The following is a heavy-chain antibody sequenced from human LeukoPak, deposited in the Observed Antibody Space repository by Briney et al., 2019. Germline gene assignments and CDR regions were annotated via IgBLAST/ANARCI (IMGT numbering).Heavy chain of an antibody. CDR1: GGSISSGGYS. CDR2: IYHSGST. Sequence: PSETLSLTCAVSGGSISSGGYSWSWIRQPPGKGLEWIGYIYHSGSTYYNPSLKSRVTISVDRSKNQFSLKLSSVTAADTAVYYCARVPVSSGWDNWFDPWGQGTLVTVSS. J-gene: IGHJ5*02. V-gene: IGHV4-30-2*01. CDR3: ARVPVSSGWDNWFDP. D-gene: IGHD6-19*01.